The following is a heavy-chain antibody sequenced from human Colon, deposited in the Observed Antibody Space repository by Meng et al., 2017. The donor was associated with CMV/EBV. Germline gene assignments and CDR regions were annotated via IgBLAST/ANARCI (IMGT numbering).Heavy chain of an antibody. CDR2: IDVSGSVR. J-gene: IGHJ4*02. V-gene: IGHV3-11*01. CDR3: ASHEYTYGPLEH. Sequence: CAPSEYSLRGNHITGIRHHPGKGLEWSSFIDVSGSVRNYAESVRGRFNVSRDNDDDSLYLQMNNLRVEDTAVYYCASHEYTYGPLEHWGQGTLVTVSS. CDR1: EYSLRGNH. D-gene: IGHD5-18*01.